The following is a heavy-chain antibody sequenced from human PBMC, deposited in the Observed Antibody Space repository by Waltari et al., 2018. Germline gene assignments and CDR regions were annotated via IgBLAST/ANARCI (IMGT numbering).Heavy chain of an antibody. CDR3: ARGVYGSGTYYNFDY. D-gene: IGHD3-10*01. J-gene: IGHJ4*02. V-gene: IGHV4-39*07. CDR2: MFYRGST. CDR1: GGSISSSSSY. Sequence: QLQLQESGPGLVKPSETLSLTCTVSGGSISSSSSYWGWLRTPPGKGLEWLGSMFYRGSTSYNSSLKSRVTISVDTSKNQFSLKLSSVTAADTAVYYCARGVYGSGTYYNFDYWGQGTLVTVSS.